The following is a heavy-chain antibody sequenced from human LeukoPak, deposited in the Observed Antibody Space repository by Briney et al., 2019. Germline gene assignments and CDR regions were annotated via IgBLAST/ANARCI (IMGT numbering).Heavy chain of an antibody. Sequence: LPGGSLRLSCAASGFTFSSYWMHWVRQAPGKGLVWVSRINSDGSSTSYADSVKGRFTISRDNAKNTLYLQMNSLRAEDTAVYYCRLSGYRGITVAGTKAPFDYWGQGTLVTVSS. CDR2: INSDGSST. CDR3: RLSGYRGITVAGTKAPFDY. D-gene: IGHD6-19*01. J-gene: IGHJ4*02. CDR1: GFTFSSYW. V-gene: IGHV3-74*01.